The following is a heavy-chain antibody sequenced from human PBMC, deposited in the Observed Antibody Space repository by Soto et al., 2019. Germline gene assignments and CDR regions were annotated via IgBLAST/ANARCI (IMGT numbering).Heavy chain of an antibody. J-gene: IGHJ5*02. D-gene: IGHD2-2*01. CDR2: IYHSGST. CDR3: ARVPDR. Sequence: PSQTLSLSSAVSGGPISSGGSSWSWIRQPPGKGLEWIGYIYHSGSTYYNPSLKSRVTISVDRSKNQFSLKLSSVTAADTAVYYCARVPDRWGQGTLVTVSS. CDR1: GGPISSGGSS. V-gene: IGHV4-30-2*01.